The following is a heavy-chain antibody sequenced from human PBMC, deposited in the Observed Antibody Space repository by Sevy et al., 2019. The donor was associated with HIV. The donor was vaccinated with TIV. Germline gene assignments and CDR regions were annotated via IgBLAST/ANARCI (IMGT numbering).Heavy chain of an antibody. V-gene: IGHV3-30-3*01. CDR1: GITFSSHA. CDR3: ARADYGDYSGEFDY. Sequence: GGSLRLSCAASGITFSSHAMHWVRQAPGKGLEWVTIISYDGSNKYYADSVKGRFTISRDNSKNTLYLQMNSLRTEDTAVYYCARADYGDYSGEFDYWGQGTLVTVSS. J-gene: IGHJ4*02. D-gene: IGHD4-17*01. CDR2: ISYDGSNK.